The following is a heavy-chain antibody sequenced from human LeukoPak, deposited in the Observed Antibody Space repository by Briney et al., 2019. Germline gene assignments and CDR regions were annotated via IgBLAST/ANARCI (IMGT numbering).Heavy chain of an antibody. Sequence: GGSLRLSCAASGFTISSYWMSWVRQAPGKGLEWVANIKQDGSQKYYVDSVKGRFTISRDNAKNSLYLQMNSLRAEDTAVYYCAREGGWSRDYWSQGTLVTVSS. CDR3: AREGGWSRDY. J-gene: IGHJ4*02. V-gene: IGHV3-7*01. CDR1: GFTISSYW. CDR2: IKQDGSQK. D-gene: IGHD2-15*01.